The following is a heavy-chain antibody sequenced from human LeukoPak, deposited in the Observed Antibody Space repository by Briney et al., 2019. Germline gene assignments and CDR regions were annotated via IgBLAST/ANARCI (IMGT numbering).Heavy chain of an antibody. Sequence: GASVKVSCKASGYTFTSYGISWVRQAPGQGLEWMGWISANNGNTNYAQKLQGRVTMTTDTSTSTAYMELRSLRSDDTAVYYCARLVGYGDYYSPYYFDYWGQGTLVTVSS. V-gene: IGHV1-18*01. CDR2: ISANNGNT. J-gene: IGHJ4*02. CDR1: GYTFTSYG. CDR3: ARLVGYGDYYSPYYFDY. D-gene: IGHD4-17*01.